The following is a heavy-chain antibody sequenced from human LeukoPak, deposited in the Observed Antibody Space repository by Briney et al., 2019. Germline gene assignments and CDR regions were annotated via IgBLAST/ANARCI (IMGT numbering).Heavy chain of an antibody. J-gene: IGHJ4*02. D-gene: IGHD3-16*02. CDR2: ISTCKNNT. CDR1: GYTFTSYG. V-gene: IGHV1-18*01. Sequence: ASVKVSCKASGYTFTSYGISWVRQAPGQGLEWMGWISTCKNNTNYAQKLQGRVTMTTDTSTSTAYMELRSLRSDDTAVYYCARDPGSYRSDYWGQGTLVTVSS. CDR3: ARDPGSYRSDY.